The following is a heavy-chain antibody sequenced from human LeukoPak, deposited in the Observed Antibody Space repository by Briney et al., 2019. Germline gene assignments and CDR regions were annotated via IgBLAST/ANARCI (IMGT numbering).Heavy chain of an antibody. V-gene: IGHV4-34*01. CDR1: GGSFSGYY. Sequence: PSETLSLTCAVYGGSFSGYYWSWIRQPPGKGLEWIGEINHSGSTNYNPSLKSRVTISVDTSKNQFSLKLSSVTAADTAVYYCARLRIPQDAFDIWGQGTMVTVSS. D-gene: IGHD2-15*01. CDR3: ARLRIPQDAFDI. CDR2: INHSGST. J-gene: IGHJ3*02.